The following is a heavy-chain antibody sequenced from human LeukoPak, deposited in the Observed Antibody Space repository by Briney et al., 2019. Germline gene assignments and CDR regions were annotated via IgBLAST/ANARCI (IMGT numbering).Heavy chain of an antibody. CDR1: GFTFSGFA. Sequence: GGSLRLSCAASGFTFSGFAMSWVRQAPGKGLEWVSAISVSGANTNYADSVKGRFTVSRDNSKNTLYLQMSSLKTDDTAVYYCTTESFAFDIWGQGTMVTVSS. CDR2: ISVSGANT. J-gene: IGHJ3*02. CDR3: TTESFAFDI. V-gene: IGHV3-23*01.